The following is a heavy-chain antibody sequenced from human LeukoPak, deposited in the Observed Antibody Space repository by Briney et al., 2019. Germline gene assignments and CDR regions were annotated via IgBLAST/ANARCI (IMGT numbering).Heavy chain of an antibody. D-gene: IGHD3-3*01. J-gene: IGHJ5*02. CDR3: ARDKGHYDFWSGSNNWFDP. V-gene: IGHV1-69*13. CDR1: GGTFSSYA. Sequence: SVKVSCKASGGTFSSYAISWVRQAPGQGLEWMGGIIPIFGTANYAQKFQGRVTITADESTSTAYMELSSLRSEDTAVYYCARDKGHYDFWSGSNNWFDPWGQGTLVTVSS. CDR2: IIPIFGTA.